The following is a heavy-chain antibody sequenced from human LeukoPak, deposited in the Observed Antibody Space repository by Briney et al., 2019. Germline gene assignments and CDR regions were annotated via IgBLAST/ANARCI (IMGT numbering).Heavy chain of an antibody. D-gene: IGHD3-10*01. CDR2: IYYSGST. CDR1: GGSISSYY. V-gene: IGHV4-59*01. Sequence: PSETLSLTCTVSGGSISSYYWSWIRQPPGKGLEWIGYIYYSGSTSYNPSLKSRVTISLDTSKNQFSLKLSSVTAADTAVYYCARDLGSGPNWFDPWGQGTLVTVSS. CDR3: ARDLGSGPNWFDP. J-gene: IGHJ5*02.